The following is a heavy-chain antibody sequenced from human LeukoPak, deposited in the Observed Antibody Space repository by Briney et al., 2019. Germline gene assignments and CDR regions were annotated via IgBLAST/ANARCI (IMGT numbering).Heavy chain of an antibody. D-gene: IGHD3-22*01. CDR3: ARTSIYYDSSGYRS. CDR2: INHSGST. J-gene: IGHJ5*02. CDR1: GGSFSGYY. V-gene: IGHV4-34*01. Sequence: SETLSLTCAVYGGSFSGYYWSWIRQPPGKGLEGIGEINHSGSTNYNPSLKSRVTISVDTSKNQFSLKLSSVTAADTAVYYCARTSIYYDSSGYRSWGQGTLVTVSS.